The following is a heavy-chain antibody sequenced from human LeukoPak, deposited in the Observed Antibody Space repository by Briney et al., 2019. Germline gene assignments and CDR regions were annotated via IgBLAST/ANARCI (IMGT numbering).Heavy chain of an antibody. CDR2: INSDGSIT. J-gene: IGHJ4*02. V-gene: IGHV3-74*01. Sequence: PGRSLRLSCAASGFTFRDYWMHWVRQVPGKGLLWVSHINSDGSITDYADSVKGRFTISRDNARNTLSLQMSSLRVEDTAVYYCARNPTGDYDYWGQGALVTVSS. CDR1: GFTFRDYW. CDR3: ARNPTGDYDY. D-gene: IGHD2-8*02.